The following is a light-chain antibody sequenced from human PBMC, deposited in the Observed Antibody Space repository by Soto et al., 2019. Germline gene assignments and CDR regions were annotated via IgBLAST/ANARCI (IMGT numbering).Light chain of an antibody. CDR1: QSLVYSDGNTY. V-gene: IGKV2-30*01. CDR3: MQGTHPFT. Sequence: DVGMTQSPLSLPVTLGQPASISCRSSQSLVYSDGNTYLNWFQQRPGHSPRRLIYKVSNRDSGVPDRFSGSGSGTDFTLKISRVEAVDVGVYYCMQGTHPFTFGPGTKVDIK. CDR2: KVS. J-gene: IGKJ3*01.